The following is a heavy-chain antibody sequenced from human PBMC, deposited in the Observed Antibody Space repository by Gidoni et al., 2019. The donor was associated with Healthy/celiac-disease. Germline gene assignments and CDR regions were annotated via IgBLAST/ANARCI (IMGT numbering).Heavy chain of an antibody. CDR1: GGSISSYY. Sequence: QVQLQESGPGLVKPSETLSLTCTVSGGSISSYYWSWIRQPAGKGLEWIGRIYTSGSTNYNPSLKSRVTMSVDTSKNQFSLKLSSVTAADTAVYYCARSPSTTVSWDSRSHYMDVWGKGTTVTVSS. V-gene: IGHV4-4*07. J-gene: IGHJ6*03. CDR3: ARSPSTTVSWDSRSHYMDV. D-gene: IGHD4-4*01. CDR2: IYTSGST.